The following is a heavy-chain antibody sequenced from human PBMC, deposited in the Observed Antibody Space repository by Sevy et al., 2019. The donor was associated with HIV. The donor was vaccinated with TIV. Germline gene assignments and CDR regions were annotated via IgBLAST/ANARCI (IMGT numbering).Heavy chain of an antibody. Sequence: ASVKVSCETSGYTFTYYYIHWVRQAPGQGLEWMGWINPSSGGTQYGQKFQGRVSVTSDTSRRTSYMELRRLRSDDTALYYCARQVDNWFDPWGQRTPVTVSS. CDR3: ARQVDNWFDP. CDR2: INPSSGGT. V-gene: IGHV1-2*02. J-gene: IGHJ5*02. CDR1: GYTFTYYY. D-gene: IGHD2-15*01.